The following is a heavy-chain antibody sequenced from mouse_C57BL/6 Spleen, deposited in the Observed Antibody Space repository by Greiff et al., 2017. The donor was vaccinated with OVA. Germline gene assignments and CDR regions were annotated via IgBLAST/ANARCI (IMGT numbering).Heavy chain of an antibody. Sequence: VQLQQPGAELVKPGASVKLSCKASGYTFTSYWMHWVKQRPGQGLEWIGMIHPNSGSTNYNEKFKSKATLTVDKSSSTAYMQLNSLTSEDSAVYYCARSYYDYPSWFAYWGQGTLVTVSA. CDR2: IHPNSGST. J-gene: IGHJ3*01. D-gene: IGHD2-4*01. CDR3: ARSYYDYPSWFAY. V-gene: IGHV1-64*01. CDR1: GYTFTSYW.